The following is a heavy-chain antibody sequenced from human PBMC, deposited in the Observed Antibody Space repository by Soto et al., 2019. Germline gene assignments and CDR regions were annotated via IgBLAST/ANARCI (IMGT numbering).Heavy chain of an antibody. D-gene: IGHD3-3*01. CDR1: GFSFRTSGVG. Sequence: ASGPTLVNPTQTLTLTCSFSGFSFRTSGVGVGWIRQPPGKALEWLALIYWDDDRRYSPSLKDRLTITKDTSKSQVVLTLTNVDTADTGTYYCEQRWGGYGVVTHFKHWGQGIPVTVSS. CDR2: IYWDDDR. V-gene: IGHV2-5*02. J-gene: IGHJ1*01. CDR3: EQRWGGYGVVTHFKH.